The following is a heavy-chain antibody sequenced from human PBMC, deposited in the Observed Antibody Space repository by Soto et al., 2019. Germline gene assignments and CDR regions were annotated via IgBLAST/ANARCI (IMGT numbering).Heavy chain of an antibody. CDR2: IYYSGST. CDR1: GGSISSGEYY. D-gene: IGHD3-22*01. Sequence: QVQLQESGPGLVKPSQTLSLTCTVSGGSISSGEYYWSWIRQPPGKGLEWIGYIYYSGSTYYNPSLKSRVTISVDTSKNQFSLKLSSVTAADTAVYYCARGNGYYYDSSGYPDYWGQGTLVTVSS. CDR3: ARGNGYYYDSSGYPDY. J-gene: IGHJ4*02. V-gene: IGHV4-30-4*01.